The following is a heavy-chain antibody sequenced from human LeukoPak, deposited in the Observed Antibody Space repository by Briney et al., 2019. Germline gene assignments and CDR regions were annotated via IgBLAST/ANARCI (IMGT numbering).Heavy chain of an antibody. CDR2: IYTSGST. J-gene: IGHJ3*01. D-gene: IGHD6-19*01. CDR3: ARDIAVAALDAFDL. Sequence: PSETLYLTCTVSGGSISSYYWSWIRQPAGKGLEWIGRIYTSGSTNYNPSLKSRVTMSVDTSKNQFSLKLSSVTAADTAVYYCARDIAVAALDAFDLWGQGTMVTVSS. V-gene: IGHV4-4*07. CDR1: GGSISSYY.